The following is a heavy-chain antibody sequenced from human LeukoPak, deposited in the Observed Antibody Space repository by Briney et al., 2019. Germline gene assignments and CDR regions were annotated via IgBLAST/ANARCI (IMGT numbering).Heavy chain of an antibody. CDR1: GGSISSGGYY. Sequence: SETLSLTCTVSGGSISSGGYYWSWIRQHPGKGLEWIGYIYYSGSTYYNPSLKSRVTISVDTSKNQFSLKLSSVTAADTAVYYCARHRLDSSSWWLNWFDPWGQGTLVTVSS. D-gene: IGHD6-13*01. J-gene: IGHJ5*02. CDR2: IYYSGST. CDR3: ARHRLDSSSWWLNWFDP. V-gene: IGHV4-31*03.